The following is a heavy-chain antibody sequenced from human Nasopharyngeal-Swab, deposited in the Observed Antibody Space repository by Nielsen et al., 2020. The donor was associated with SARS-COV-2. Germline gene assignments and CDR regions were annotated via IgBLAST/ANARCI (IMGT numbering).Heavy chain of an antibody. CDR1: GFTFSNYW. Sequence: GESLKISCGVSGFTFSNYWMTWVRQAPGKGPEWVANINEDGSETHYVDSVKGRFFISRDNAKNSVFLQMNNVRAEDTAVYYCARDYLMYNWIYGFAYWGQGTLVTVSS. J-gene: IGHJ4*02. V-gene: IGHV3-7*01. D-gene: IGHD1-7*01. CDR2: INEDGSET. CDR3: ARDYLMYNWIYGFAY.